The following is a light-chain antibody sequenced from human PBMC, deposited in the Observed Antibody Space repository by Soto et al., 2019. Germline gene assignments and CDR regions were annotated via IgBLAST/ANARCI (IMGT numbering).Light chain of an antibody. Sequence: EIVLTQSPGTLSLSPGERATLSCRASQSVTSDYLAWYQQKPGQAPRLLIYGASIKATGIPDRFSGSGSETDFTLTISRLEPEDFAVYYCQQYGSSPRVTFGGGTKVEIK. CDR2: GAS. CDR3: QQYGSSPRVT. J-gene: IGKJ4*01. CDR1: QSVTSDY. V-gene: IGKV3-20*01.